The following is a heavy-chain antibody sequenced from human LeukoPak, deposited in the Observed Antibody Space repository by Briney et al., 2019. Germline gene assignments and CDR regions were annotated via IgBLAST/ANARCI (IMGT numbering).Heavy chain of an antibody. V-gene: IGHV3-53*01. CDR2: IYDLGNT. CDR3: ARGGMRRPYDC. J-gene: IGHJ4*02. D-gene: IGHD1-14*01. Sequence: GGSLRLSCAVSGFTVSSNYMSWVRQAPGKGLEWVSVIYDLGNTYYADSVKGRFTISRDTSKNTVYLQMKSLRAEDTAVYYCARGGMRRPYDCWGQGALVTVSS. CDR1: GFTVSSNY.